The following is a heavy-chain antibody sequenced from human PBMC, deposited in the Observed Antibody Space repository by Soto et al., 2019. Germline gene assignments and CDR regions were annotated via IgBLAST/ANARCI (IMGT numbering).Heavy chain of an antibody. D-gene: IGHD5-18*01. V-gene: IGHV4-30-4*01. CDR3: ARGTAMVPPHWYFDL. Sequence: VQLQESGPGLVKPSQTLSLTCTVSGGSISSGDYYWSWIRQPPGKGLEWIGYIYYSGSTYYNPSLKSRLTISVDTSKNQCSLKLSSVTAADTAVYYCARGTAMVPPHWYFDLWGRGTLVTVSS. CDR1: GGSISSGDYY. J-gene: IGHJ2*01. CDR2: IYYSGST.